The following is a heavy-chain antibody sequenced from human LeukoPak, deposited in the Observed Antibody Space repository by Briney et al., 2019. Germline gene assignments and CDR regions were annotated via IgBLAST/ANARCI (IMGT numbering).Heavy chain of an antibody. Sequence: ASVKVSCKASGGTFSSYAISWVRQAPGQGLEWMGRIIPILGIANYAQKLQGRVTITADKSTSTAYMELSSLRSEDTAVYYCARKRGYSGYDNYYYYGMDVWGQGTTVTVSS. CDR3: ARKRGYSGYDNYYYYGMDV. D-gene: IGHD5-12*01. V-gene: IGHV1-69*04. CDR2: IIPILGIA. J-gene: IGHJ6*02. CDR1: GGTFSSYA.